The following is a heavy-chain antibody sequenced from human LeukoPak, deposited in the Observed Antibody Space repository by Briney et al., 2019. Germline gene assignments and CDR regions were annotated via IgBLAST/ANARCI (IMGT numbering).Heavy chain of an antibody. V-gene: IGHV1-18*01. D-gene: IGHD6-13*01. Sequence: ASVKVSCKASGYTFTNYGISWVRQAPGQGLEWMGWISAYNGHTKYAQKVQGRVTMTRDTSTSTAYMELRSLRSDDTAVYYCARAAYSSSWYRAPGDNWFDPWGQGTLVTVSS. CDR1: GYTFTNYG. CDR3: ARAAYSSSWYRAPGDNWFDP. CDR2: ISAYNGHT. J-gene: IGHJ5*02.